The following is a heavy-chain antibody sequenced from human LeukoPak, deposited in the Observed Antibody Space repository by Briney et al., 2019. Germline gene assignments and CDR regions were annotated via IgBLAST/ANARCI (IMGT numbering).Heavy chain of an antibody. CDR3: ARDRRESSKPNDAFDI. V-gene: IGHV4-59*01. Sequence: SETLSLTCSVSGGFINSYYWSWIRQSPGKGLEWIGYIYYTGATYYNPSLESRVTISIDTSKRQLSLELRSVTAADSAVYFCARDRRESSKPNDAFDIRGQGTMVTVSA. CDR2: IYYTGAT. CDR1: GGFINSYY. D-gene: IGHD4-11*01. J-gene: IGHJ3*02.